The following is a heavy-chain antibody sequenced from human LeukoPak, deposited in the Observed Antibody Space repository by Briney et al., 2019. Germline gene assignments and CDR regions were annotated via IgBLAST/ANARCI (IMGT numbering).Heavy chain of an antibody. Sequence: GGSLRLSCAASGFTFSSYSMNWVRQAPGKGLEWVSSISSSSSYIYYADSVKGRFTISRDNAKNSLYLQMNSLRAEDTAVYYCARALRFLEWLSSVDYWGQGTLVTVSP. D-gene: IGHD3-3*01. V-gene: IGHV3-21*01. CDR3: ARALRFLEWLSSVDY. J-gene: IGHJ4*02. CDR1: GFTFSSYS. CDR2: ISSSSSYI.